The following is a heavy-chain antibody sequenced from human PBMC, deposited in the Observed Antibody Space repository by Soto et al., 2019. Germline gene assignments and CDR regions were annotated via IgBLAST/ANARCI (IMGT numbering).Heavy chain of an antibody. Sequence: GESLKISCKGSGYSFTSYWIGWVRQMPGKGLEWMGFIYPGYSDTRYSPSFQGQVTISADKAISTAYLQWSSLKASDTAMYYCARGSYYYYYGMDVWGQGTTVTVSS. D-gene: IGHD1-26*01. CDR2: IYPGYSDT. J-gene: IGHJ6*02. V-gene: IGHV5-51*01. CDR3: ARGSYYYYYGMDV. CDR1: GYSFTSYW.